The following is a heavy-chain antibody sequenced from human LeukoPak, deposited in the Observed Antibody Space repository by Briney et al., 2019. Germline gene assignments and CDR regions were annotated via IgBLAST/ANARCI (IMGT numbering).Heavy chain of an antibody. CDR2: IYNGVNT. Sequence: SETLSLTCTVSGASVSSASYWTWIRQPPGKGVEWIAHIYNGVNTNYNPSLKSRVTISVDTSKNQFSLRLNSVTAADTAVYYCARSRAFNSGAFDPWGQGTLVTVSS. J-gene: IGHJ5*02. D-gene: IGHD1-26*01. CDR1: GASVSSASY. CDR3: ARSRAFNSGAFDP. V-gene: IGHV4-61*01.